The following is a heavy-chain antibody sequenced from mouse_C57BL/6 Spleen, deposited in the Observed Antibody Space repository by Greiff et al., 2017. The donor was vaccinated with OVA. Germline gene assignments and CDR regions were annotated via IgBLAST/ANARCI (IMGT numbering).Heavy chain of an antibody. CDR2: INPNNGGT. CDR1: GYTFTDYY. D-gene: IGHD2-5*01. V-gene: IGHV1-26*01. Sequence: VQLQQSGPELVKPGASVKISCKASGYTFTDYYMNWVKQSHGKSLEWIGDINPNNGGTSYNQKFKGKATLTVDKSSSTAYMELRSLTSEDSAVYYCAVYSTYWYFDDWSKGTTVTVSS. CDR3: AVYSTYWYFDD. J-gene: IGHJ1*03.